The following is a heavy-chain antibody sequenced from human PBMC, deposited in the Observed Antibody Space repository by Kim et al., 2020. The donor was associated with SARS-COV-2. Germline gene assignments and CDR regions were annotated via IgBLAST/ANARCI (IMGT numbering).Heavy chain of an antibody. CDR3: ARPYYDSSGYDAFDI. Sequence: DSVRGRFTISRDNAKNSLYLQMNSLRAEDTAVYYCARPYYDSSGYDAFDIWGQGTMVTVSS. V-gene: IGHV3-11*04. D-gene: IGHD3-22*01. J-gene: IGHJ3*02.